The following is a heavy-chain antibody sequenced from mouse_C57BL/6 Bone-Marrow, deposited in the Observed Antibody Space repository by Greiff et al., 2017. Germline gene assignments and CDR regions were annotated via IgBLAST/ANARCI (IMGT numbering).Heavy chain of an antibody. Sequence: EVQLQESGPVLVKPGASVKMSCKASGYTFTDYYMNWVKQSHGKSLEWIGVINPYNGGTSYNQKFTGKATLTVDKSSCTAYMKLKSLTSEDSAVYYCAHLPPYAMDYWGQGTSVTVSS. D-gene: IGHD6-1*01. CDR3: AHLPPYAMDY. J-gene: IGHJ4*01. CDR2: INPYNGGT. V-gene: IGHV1-19*01. CDR1: GYTFTDYY.